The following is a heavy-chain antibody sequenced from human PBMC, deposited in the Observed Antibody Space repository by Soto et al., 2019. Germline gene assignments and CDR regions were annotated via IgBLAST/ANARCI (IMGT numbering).Heavy chain of an antibody. CDR2: INHSGST. J-gene: IGHJ5*02. Sequence: QVQLQQWGAGLLKPSETLSLTCAVYGGSFSGYYWSWIRQPPGKGLEWIGEINHSGSTNYNPSLKSRVTISVDTSKNQFSLKLSSVTAADTAVYYCARGRSALKYKLAGRWFDPWGQGTLVTVSS. CDR3: ARGRSALKYKLAGRWFDP. CDR1: GGSFSGYY. V-gene: IGHV4-34*01. D-gene: IGHD2-2*01.